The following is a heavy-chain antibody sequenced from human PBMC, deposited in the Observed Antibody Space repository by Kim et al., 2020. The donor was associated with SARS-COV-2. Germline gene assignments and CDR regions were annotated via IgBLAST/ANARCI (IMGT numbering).Heavy chain of an antibody. CDR3: ARYCDYTRCNGEGAGGGFDY. J-gene: IGHJ4*02. Sequence: RFTISRDISKSKLYLKMNSLRAEDTAVYYCARYCDYTRCNGEGAGGGFDYWGQGTLVTVSS. V-gene: IGHV3-66*01. D-gene: IGHD2-2*01.